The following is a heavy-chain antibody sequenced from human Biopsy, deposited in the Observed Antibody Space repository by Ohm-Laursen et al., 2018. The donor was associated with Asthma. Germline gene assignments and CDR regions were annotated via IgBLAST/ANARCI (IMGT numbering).Heavy chain of an antibody. J-gene: IGHJ4*02. D-gene: IGHD3-16*01. Sequence: SLRLSCSASGFTFMTYGMHWVRQVPGKGLEWVATVGSDESYTDHADSVKGRFTTSRDNSKNTLHLQMNSLSPEDTAVYYCARDFSRAIMIGGGREHYFDFWGQGTLATVSS. V-gene: IGHV3-33*01. CDR3: ARDFSRAIMIGGGREHYFDF. CDR2: VGSDESYT. CDR1: GFTFMTYG.